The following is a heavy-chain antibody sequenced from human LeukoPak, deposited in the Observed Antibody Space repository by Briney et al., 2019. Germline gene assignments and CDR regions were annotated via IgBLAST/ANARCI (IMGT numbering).Heavy chain of an antibody. CDR3: AKGGNGYSYGYFDY. Sequence: GGSLRLSCAASGFTFSSYGMHWVRQAPGNGLEWVAFIRYDGGNKYYADSVEGRFTISRDNSKNTLYPQMNSLRTEDTAVYYCAKGGNGYSYGYFDYWGQGTLVTVSS. CDR2: IRYDGGNK. J-gene: IGHJ4*02. CDR1: GFTFSSYG. V-gene: IGHV3-30*02. D-gene: IGHD5-18*01.